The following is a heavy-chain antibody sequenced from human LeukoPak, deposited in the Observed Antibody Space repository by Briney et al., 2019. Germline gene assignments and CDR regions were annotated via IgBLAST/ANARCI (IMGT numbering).Heavy chain of an antibody. CDR1: GFTFSSYG. D-gene: IGHD4-23*01. CDR3: AKDYGGNPFDH. J-gene: IGHJ4*02. Sequence: GGSLRLSCAASGFTFSSYGMHWVRQAPGKGLEWVSVASKSGDWTSLAQSVKGRFTVSRDNLKNTFFLQMNSLRDEDSAVYFCAKDYGGNPFDHWGQGTLVTVSS. V-gene: IGHV3-NL1*01. CDR2: ASKSGDWT.